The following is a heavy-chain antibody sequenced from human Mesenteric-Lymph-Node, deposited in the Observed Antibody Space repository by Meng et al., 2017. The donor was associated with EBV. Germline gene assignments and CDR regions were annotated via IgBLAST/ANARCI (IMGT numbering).Heavy chain of an antibody. J-gene: IGHJ4*02. Sequence: QGQLVQPGSELKKPGASVKVSCKASGYTFNIYTMNWVRQAPGQGLEWMGWINTNTGNPTYAQGFTGRFVFSLDASVSTAFLEISSLKAEDTAVYYCARGLGGHSLWGQGTLVTVSS. CDR2: INTNTGNP. V-gene: IGHV7-4-1*02. CDR3: ARGLGGHSL. CDR1: GYTFNIYT. D-gene: IGHD4-23*01.